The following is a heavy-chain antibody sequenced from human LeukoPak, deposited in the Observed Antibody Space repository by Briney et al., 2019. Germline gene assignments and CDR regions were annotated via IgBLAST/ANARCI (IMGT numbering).Heavy chain of an antibody. CDR2: ISGNGVLT. Sequence: GGSLRLSCSASGFTFKSYLMAWVRQAPGKGLEWISGISGNGVLTYYADSVKGRFTVSRDNSQNILHLQLNNVRAEDSAIYYCANSQGTIFVVVDYWGQGTLVTVSS. V-gene: IGHV3-23*01. J-gene: IGHJ4*02. D-gene: IGHD3-3*01. CDR1: GFTFKSYL. CDR3: ANSQGTIFVVVDY.